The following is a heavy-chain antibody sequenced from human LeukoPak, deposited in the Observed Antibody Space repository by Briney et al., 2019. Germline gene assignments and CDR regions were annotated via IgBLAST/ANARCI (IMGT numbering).Heavy chain of an antibody. CDR3: ASAIYNPSDVDY. CDR1: GGSISSSNW. D-gene: IGHD5-24*01. V-gene: IGHV4-4*02. J-gene: IGHJ4*02. CDR2: IYHSGST. Sequence: SETLSLTCAVSGGSISSSNWWSWVRQPPGKGLEWIGEIYHSGSTNYNPSLKSRVTISVDKSKNQFSLKLSSVTAADTAVYYCASAIYNPSDVDYWGQGTLVTVSS.